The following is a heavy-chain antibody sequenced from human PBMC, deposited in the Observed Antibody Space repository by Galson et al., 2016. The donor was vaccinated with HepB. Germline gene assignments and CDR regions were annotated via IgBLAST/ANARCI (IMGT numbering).Heavy chain of an antibody. V-gene: IGHV4-59*01. CDR3: ARAPAIKNYYDSSGYPAGDTFDI. CDR2: IDYSGII. D-gene: IGHD3-22*01. CDR1: GGSISNYY. J-gene: IGHJ3*02. Sequence: SETLSLTCTVSGGSISNYYWNWIRQPPGKGLEWIGYIDYSGIIDYNPSLKSRVTISVDTSKNQFSLELSSVTTADTAVYYCARAPAIKNYYDSSGYPAGDTFDIWGQGTVATVSS.